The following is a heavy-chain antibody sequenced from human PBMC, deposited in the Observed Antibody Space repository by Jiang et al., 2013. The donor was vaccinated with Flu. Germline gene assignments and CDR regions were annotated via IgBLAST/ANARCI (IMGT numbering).Heavy chain of an antibody. CDR1: GGSISSGDYY. J-gene: IGHJ5*02. CDR3: ARDQYTTVTTSWFDP. V-gene: IGHV4-30-4*01. Sequence: GLVKPSQTLSLTCTVSGGSISSGDYYWSWIRQPPGKGLEWIGYIYYSGSTYYNPSLKSRVTISVDTSKNQFSLKLSSVTAADTAVYYCARDQYTTVTTSWFDPWGQGTLVTVSS. D-gene: IGHD4-11*01. CDR2: IYYSGST.